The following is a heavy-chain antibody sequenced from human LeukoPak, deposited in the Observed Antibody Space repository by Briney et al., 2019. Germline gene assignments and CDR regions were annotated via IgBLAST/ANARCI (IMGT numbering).Heavy chain of an antibody. D-gene: IGHD2-15*01. CDR1: GFTFSSYG. Sequence: SGGSLRLSCAAAGFTFSSYGMHWVRQAPGKGREWVGVISYDGSNKYYADSVKGRFTISRENSKNTLYLKMNSLRAEDTAVYYCAKDRFGGYCSGGSCWHIDYWGQGTLVTVSS. CDR2: ISYDGSNK. J-gene: IGHJ4*02. CDR3: AKDRFGGYCSGGSCWHIDY. V-gene: IGHV3-30*18.